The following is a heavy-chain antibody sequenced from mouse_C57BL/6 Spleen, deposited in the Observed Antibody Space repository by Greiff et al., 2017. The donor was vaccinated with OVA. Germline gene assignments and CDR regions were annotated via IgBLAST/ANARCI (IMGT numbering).Heavy chain of an antibody. J-gene: IGHJ2*01. V-gene: IGHV5-4*01. D-gene: IGHD2-5*01. Sequence: EVHLVESGGGLVKPGGSLKLSCAASGFTFSSYAMSWVRQTPEKRLEWVATISDGGSYTDYPDNVKGRYTITRDNAKNNLYLQMSHLKSEDTAMYNSARDYSNYYFDYWGQGTTLTVSS. CDR3: ARDYSNYYFDY. CDR2: ISDGGSYT. CDR1: GFTFSSYA.